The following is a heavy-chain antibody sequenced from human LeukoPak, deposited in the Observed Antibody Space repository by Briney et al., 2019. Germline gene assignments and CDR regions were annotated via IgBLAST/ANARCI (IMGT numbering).Heavy chain of an antibody. D-gene: IGHD6-25*01. CDR3: AKDFTPIPAAGDY. CDR2: ISWNSGSI. Sequence: GGSLRLSCAASGFTFDDYAMHWVRQAPGKGLEWVSGISWNSGSIGYADSVKGRFTISRDNAKNSLYLQMNSLRAEDTALYYCAKDFTPIPAAGDYWGRGTLVTVSS. CDR1: GFTFDDYA. V-gene: IGHV3-9*01. J-gene: IGHJ4*02.